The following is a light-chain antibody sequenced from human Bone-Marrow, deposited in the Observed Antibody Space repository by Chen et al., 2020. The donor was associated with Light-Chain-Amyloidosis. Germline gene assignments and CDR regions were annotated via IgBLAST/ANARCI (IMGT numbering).Light chain of an antibody. CDR1: SSDVGGDNH. J-gene: IGLJ1*01. CDR3: SSYTITNTLV. CDR2: EVT. V-gene: IGLV2-14*01. Sequence: QSALPQPASVSGSPGESITTSSTGTSSDVGGDNHVSWYQQHPDKAPKLMIYEVTNRPSWVPDRFSGSKSDNTASLTISGLQTEDEADYFCSSYTITNTLVFGSGTRVTVL.